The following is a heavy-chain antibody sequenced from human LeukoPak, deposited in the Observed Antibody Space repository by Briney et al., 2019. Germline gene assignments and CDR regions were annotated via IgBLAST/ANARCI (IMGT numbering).Heavy chain of an antibody. CDR3: AKLYSSGWSWWIDY. D-gene: IGHD6-19*01. CDR2: ISYDGSSK. Sequence: PGGSLRLSCAASGFTFSSYGMHWVRQPPGKGLEWVAVISYDGSSKYYADSVKGRFTISRDNSKNTLYLQMNSLRAEDTGMYYCAKLYSSGWSWWIDYWGQGTLVTVSS. CDR1: GFTFSSYG. V-gene: IGHV3-30*18. J-gene: IGHJ4*02.